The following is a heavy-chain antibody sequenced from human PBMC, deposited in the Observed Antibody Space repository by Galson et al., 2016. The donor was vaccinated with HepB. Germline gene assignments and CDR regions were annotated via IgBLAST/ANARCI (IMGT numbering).Heavy chain of an antibody. CDR1: GGSFSGYY. CDR3: ARGRLGGAAN. D-gene: IGHD1-26*01. J-gene: IGHJ4*02. Sequence: SATLSLTCAVYGGSFSGYYWSWIRQPPGKGLAWIGEIRHSGRTNYSPSLKSRVTISVDTSKNQFSLKLRSVTAADTAVYYCARGRLGGAANWGQGTLVTVSS. V-gene: IGHV4-34*01. CDR2: IRHSGRT.